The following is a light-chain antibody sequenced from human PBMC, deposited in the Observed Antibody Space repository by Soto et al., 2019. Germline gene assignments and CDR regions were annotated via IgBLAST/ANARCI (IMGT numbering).Light chain of an antibody. V-gene: IGKV3-11*01. J-gene: IGKJ4*01. CDR1: QSVSSN. Sequence: IVMTQSPATLSVSPGDGATLSCRASQSVSSNLAWYQQKPGQAPRLLIYDASNRATGIPARFSGSGSGTDFTLTISSLEPEDFAVYYCQQRSNWPPLTFGGGTKVDIK. CDR2: DAS. CDR3: QQRSNWPPLT.